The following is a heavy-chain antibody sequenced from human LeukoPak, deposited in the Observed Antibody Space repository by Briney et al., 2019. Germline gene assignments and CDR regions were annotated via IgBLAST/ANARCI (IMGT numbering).Heavy chain of an antibody. V-gene: IGHV4-39*01. Sequence: SETLSLTCTVSGGSISSSSYYWGWIRQPPGKGLEWIVSIYYSGSTYYNPSLKSRVTISVDTSKNQFSLKLSSVTAADTAVYYCASPITIFGARYYYYGMDVWGQGTTVTVSS. CDR2: IYYSGST. J-gene: IGHJ6*02. D-gene: IGHD3-3*01. CDR1: GGSISSSSYY. CDR3: ASPITIFGARYYYYGMDV.